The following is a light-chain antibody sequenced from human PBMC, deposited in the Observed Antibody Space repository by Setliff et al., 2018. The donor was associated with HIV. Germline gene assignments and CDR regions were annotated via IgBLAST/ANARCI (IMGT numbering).Light chain of an antibody. Sequence: QSALTQPASVSGSPGQSITIPCTGTRSDVGGYDYVSWYQQHPDKAPKLMIYEVSNRPAGVPERFSGSKSGNTASLTISGLQAEDEADYYCCSYAGSFTFVFGSGTKVTVL. J-gene: IGLJ1*01. CDR2: EVS. CDR1: RSDVGGYDY. V-gene: IGLV2-11*01. CDR3: CSYAGSFTFV.